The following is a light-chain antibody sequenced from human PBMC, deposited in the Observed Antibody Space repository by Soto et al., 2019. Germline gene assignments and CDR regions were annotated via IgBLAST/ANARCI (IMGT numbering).Light chain of an antibody. CDR1: QSVSSSY. Sequence: EIVLTQSPGTLSLSPGERATLSCRASQSVSSSYLAWYQQKPGQAPRLLIYGASSRATGIPDRFSGSGPGTDFTLTISRLEPEYFAVYYCQQYGSSPPTFGQGTKVEIK. J-gene: IGKJ1*01. CDR2: GAS. V-gene: IGKV3-20*01. CDR3: QQYGSSPPT.